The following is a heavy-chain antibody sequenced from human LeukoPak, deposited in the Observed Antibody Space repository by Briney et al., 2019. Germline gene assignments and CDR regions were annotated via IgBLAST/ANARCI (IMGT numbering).Heavy chain of an antibody. D-gene: IGHD3-3*01. J-gene: IGHJ6*03. CDR1: GYSISSGYY. CDR2: IYHSGIT. V-gene: IGHV4-38-2*02. Sequence: SETLSLTCTVSGYSISSGYYWGWIRQPPGKGLEWIGSIYHSGITYYNPSLKSRVTISVDTSKNQFSLQLNSVTPEDTAVYYCARGGKTIRFLAVHYMDVWGKGTTVIVS. CDR3: ARGGKTIRFLAVHYMDV.